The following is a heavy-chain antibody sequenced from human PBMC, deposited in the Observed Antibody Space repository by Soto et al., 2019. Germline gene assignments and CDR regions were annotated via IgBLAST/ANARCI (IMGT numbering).Heavy chain of an antibody. V-gene: IGHV3-21*01. CDR3: ARDIAAARENNWFDP. D-gene: IGHD6-13*01. CDR1: GFTFSSYS. Sequence: GGSLRLSCAASGFTFSSYSMNWVRQAPGKGLEWVSSISSSSSYIYYADSVKGRFTISRDNAKNSLYLQMNSLRAEDTAVYYCARDIAAARENNWFDPWGQGTLVTVSS. CDR2: ISSSSSYI. J-gene: IGHJ5*02.